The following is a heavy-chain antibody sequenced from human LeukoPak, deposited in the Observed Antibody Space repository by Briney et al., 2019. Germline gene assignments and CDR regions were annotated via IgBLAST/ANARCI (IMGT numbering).Heavy chain of an antibody. CDR1: GGSFSGYH. J-gene: IGHJ4*02. CDR3: ASSGYSTRGIDY. V-gene: IGHV4-34*01. CDR2: ISQSGST. D-gene: IGHD2-2*01. Sequence: PSETLSLTCAVEGGSFSGYHWSWIRQFPGKGLEWIGDISQSGSTDHNPPLKSRVTLSIDPSKNQFSLKMSSVTAADTAVYYCASSGYSTRGIDYWGQGTLVTVSS.